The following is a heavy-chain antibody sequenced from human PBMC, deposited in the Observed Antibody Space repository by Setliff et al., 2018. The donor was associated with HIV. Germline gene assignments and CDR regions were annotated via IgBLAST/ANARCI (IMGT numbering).Heavy chain of an antibody. V-gene: IGHV3-NL1*01. CDR3: AKCGGVTCYSASWYFDY. J-gene: IGHJ4*02. CDR2: IYKAGKT. D-gene: IGHD2-15*01. Sequence: GGSLRLSCAASGFTFSSYGMHWVRQAPGKGLEWVTLIYKAGKTYYADSVKGRFTISRDNSKNTLYLQMNSLRAEDTAVYYCAKCGGVTCYSASWYFDYWGQGTLVTVS. CDR1: GFTFSSYG.